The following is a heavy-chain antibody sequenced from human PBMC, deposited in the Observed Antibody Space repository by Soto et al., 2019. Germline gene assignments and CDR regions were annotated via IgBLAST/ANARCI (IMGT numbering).Heavy chain of an antibody. CDR1: GFTFSSYW. CDR3: ARDATMIAVAGTTPHNWYFDL. D-gene: IGHD6-19*01. J-gene: IGHJ2*01. V-gene: IGHV3-7*01. CDR2: IKQDGSEK. Sequence: GGSLRLSCAASGFTFSSYWMSWVRQAPGKGLEWVANIKQDGSEKYYVDSVKGRFTISRDNAKNSLYLQMNSLRAEDTAVYYCARDATMIAVAGTTPHNWYFDLWGRGTLVTVSS.